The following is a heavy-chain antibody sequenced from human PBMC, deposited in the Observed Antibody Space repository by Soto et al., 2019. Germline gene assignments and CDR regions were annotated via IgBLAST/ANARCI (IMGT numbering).Heavy chain of an antibody. CDR3: AINAERNAQKFDF. D-gene: IGHD2-2*01. CDR2: IIPLFNAT. Sequence: QVQLVQSGSEVKRPGSSVKVSCKTSGGIFKYFDIGWVRQSPGQGLEWMGEIIPLFNATNYAQKFLGRVTVTADESTRTAYMELTRLTYDYTAVYFCAINAERNAQKFDFWVQGTLVTVSS. CDR1: GGIFKYFD. V-gene: IGHV1-69*01. J-gene: IGHJ4*02.